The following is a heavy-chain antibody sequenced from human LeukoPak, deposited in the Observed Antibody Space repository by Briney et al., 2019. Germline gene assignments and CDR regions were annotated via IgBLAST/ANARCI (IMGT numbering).Heavy chain of an antibody. Sequence: PGGSLRLSCAASGFTFSSYAMSWVRQAPGKGLVWVSRINSDGSSTSYADSVKGRFTISRDNAKNTLYLQMNSLRAEDTAVYYCARGDGYYYDSSGPDYWGQGTLVTVSS. CDR3: ARGDGYYYDSSGPDY. CDR1: GFTFSSYA. J-gene: IGHJ4*02. CDR2: INSDGSST. D-gene: IGHD3-22*01. V-gene: IGHV3-74*01.